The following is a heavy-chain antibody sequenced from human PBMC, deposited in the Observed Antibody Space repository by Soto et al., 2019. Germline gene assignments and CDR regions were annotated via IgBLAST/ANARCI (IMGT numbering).Heavy chain of an antibody. CDR1: GYTFTRYG. D-gene: IGHD2-8*01. J-gene: IGHJ6*02. CDR3: AKNGQPPYYYYGLDV. Sequence: QGHLVQSEAEVKKPGASVKVSCKASGYTFTRYGISWVRQAPGQGLEWMGWISGYNGDTNYAQKFQDRVSXTXDXYAXTAYMELRSLTSDDTAIYYCAKNGQPPYYYYGLDVWGQGTKVTVSS. V-gene: IGHV1-18*01. CDR2: ISGYNGDT.